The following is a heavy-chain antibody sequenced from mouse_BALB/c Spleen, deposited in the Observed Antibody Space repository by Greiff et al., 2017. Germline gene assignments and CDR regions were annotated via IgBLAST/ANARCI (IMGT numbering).Heavy chain of an antibody. V-gene: IGHV5-9*01. Sequence: EVKLVESGGGLVKPGGSLKLSCAASGFTFSGYTMSWVRQTPEKRLEWVATISSGGGNTYYPDSVKGRFTISRDNAKNTLYLQMSSLRSEDTALYYCASAATATGGWFDDWGQGTMVTVSA. CDR2: ISSGGGNT. J-gene: IGHJ3*01. CDR3: ASAATATGGWFDD. CDR1: GFTFSGYT. D-gene: IGHD1-2*01.